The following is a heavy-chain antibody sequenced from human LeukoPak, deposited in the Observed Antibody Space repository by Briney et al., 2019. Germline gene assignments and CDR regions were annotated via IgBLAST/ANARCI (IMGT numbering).Heavy chain of an antibody. V-gene: IGHV1-69*04. CDR3: ARDVDCTNGVCYTYWYFGL. Sequence: SVKVSCKASGGTFSSYTISWVRQAPGQGLEWMGRIIPILGIANYAQKFQGRVTITADKSTSTAYMELSSLRSEDTAVYSCARDVDCTNGVCYTYWYFGLWGRGTLVTVSS. CDR2: IIPILGIA. J-gene: IGHJ2*01. D-gene: IGHD2-8*01. CDR1: GGTFSSYT.